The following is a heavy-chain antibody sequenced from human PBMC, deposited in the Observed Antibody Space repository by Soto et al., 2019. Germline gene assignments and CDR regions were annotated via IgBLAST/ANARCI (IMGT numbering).Heavy chain of an antibody. J-gene: IGHJ4*02. Sequence: GGSLRLSCAASGFTFDDYAMHWVRQVPGKGLEWVSGISWNSGFTGYADSVKGRFTISRDNDKNSLYLQMSSLRTEDTALYYCAKDLTYSGYGRGFDFWGQGTQVTVSS. CDR1: GFTFDDYA. CDR3: AKDLTYSGYGRGFDF. V-gene: IGHV3-9*01. CDR2: ISWNSGFT. D-gene: IGHD3-22*01.